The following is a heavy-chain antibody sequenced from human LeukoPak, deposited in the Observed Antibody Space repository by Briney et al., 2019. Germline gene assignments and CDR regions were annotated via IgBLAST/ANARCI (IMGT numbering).Heavy chain of an antibody. J-gene: IGHJ4*02. CDR2: ISSSSSYI. D-gene: IGHD2-15*01. V-gene: IGHV3-21*01. Sequence: GGSLRLSCAASEFTFSSYSMNWVRQAPGKGLEWVSSISSSSSYIYYADSVKGRFTISRDNAKNSLYLQMNSLRAEDTAVYYCARDLGYCSGGSCYIPIYFDYWGQGTLVTVSS. CDR3: ARDLGYCSGGSCYIPIYFDY. CDR1: EFTFSSYS.